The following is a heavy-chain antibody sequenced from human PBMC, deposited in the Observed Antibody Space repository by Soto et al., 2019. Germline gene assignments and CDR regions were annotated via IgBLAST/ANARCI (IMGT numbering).Heavy chain of an antibody. CDR3: ARGARFLEWLSFDH. CDR2: IIPIFGTA. V-gene: IGHV1-69*12. Sequence: QVQLEQSGAEVKTLGSSVKVSCKASGDTFNKYAISWVRQAPGQGLEWMGGIIPIFGTANYAPQFQDRVTITADEATSTAYMELTSLKSDDTAVYFCARGARFLEWLSFDHWGQGTLVTVS. D-gene: IGHD3-3*01. CDR1: GDTFNKYA. J-gene: IGHJ4*02.